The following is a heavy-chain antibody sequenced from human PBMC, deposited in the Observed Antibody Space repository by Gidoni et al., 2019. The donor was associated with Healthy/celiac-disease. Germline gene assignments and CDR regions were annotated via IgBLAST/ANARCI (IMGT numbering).Heavy chain of an antibody. J-gene: IGHJ4*02. CDR2: ISWNSGSI. D-gene: IGHD6-19*01. Sequence: EVQLVESGGGLVQPGRSLRLSCAASGFTFDDYAMPWVRQAPGKGLEWVSCISWNSGSIGYSDSVKVRVTISRDNAKNSLYLQMNSLRAEDTALYYCAKDNQQVAGTLGLTFDYWGQGTLVTVSS. CDR3: AKDNQQVAGTLGLTFDY. V-gene: IGHV3-9*01. CDR1: GFTFDDYA.